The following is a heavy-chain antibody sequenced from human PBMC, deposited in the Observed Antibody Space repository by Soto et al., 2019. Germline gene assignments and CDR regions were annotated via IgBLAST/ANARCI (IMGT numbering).Heavy chain of an antibody. D-gene: IGHD2-15*01. V-gene: IGHV3-33*01. CDR3: ARDSCSGGSCYEEFDY. CDR1: GFTFSSYG. CDR2: IWYDGSNK. Sequence: PGGSLRLSCAASGFTFSSYGMHWVRQAPGKGLEWVAVIWYDGSNKYYADSVKGRFTISRDNSKNTLYLQMNSLRAEDTAVYYCARDSCSGGSCYEEFDYWGQGT. J-gene: IGHJ4*02.